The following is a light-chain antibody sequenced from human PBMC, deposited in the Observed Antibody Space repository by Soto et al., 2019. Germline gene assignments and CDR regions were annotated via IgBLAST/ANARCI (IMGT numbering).Light chain of an antibody. V-gene: IGKV1-12*01. Sequence: DIQMTQSPSSVSASVGDRVTITCRASQDISTWLAWYQQKPGKAPKLLIYAASSLFSGVPSRFSGSGSGTDFTLTISSLQPEDFATYYCQQADSLPLVTFGQGTQREIK. CDR1: QDISTW. CDR3: QQADSLPLVT. J-gene: IGKJ5*01. CDR2: AAS.